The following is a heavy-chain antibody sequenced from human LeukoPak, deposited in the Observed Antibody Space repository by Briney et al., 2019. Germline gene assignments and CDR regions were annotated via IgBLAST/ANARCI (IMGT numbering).Heavy chain of an antibody. V-gene: IGHV5-51*01. J-gene: IGHJ4*02. CDR3: ARQAPDPFYYFDY. Sequence: GESLKISCKGSGYIFTSYWIGWVRQMPGKGLEWMGIIYPGDSDTRYSPSFQGQVTISADKSISTAYLQWSSLKASDTAMYYCARQAPDPFYYFDYWGQGTLVTVSS. CDR1: GYIFTSYW. CDR2: IYPGDSDT.